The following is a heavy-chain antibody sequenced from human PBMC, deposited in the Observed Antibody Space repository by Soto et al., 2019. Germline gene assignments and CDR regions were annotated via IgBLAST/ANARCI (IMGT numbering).Heavy chain of an antibody. CDR3: ASTGYCSGGSCPFDY. V-gene: IGHV4-39*01. CDR1: GGSISSSSYY. Sequence: SETLSLTCTVSGGSISSSSYYWGWIRQPPGKGLEWIGSIYYSGSTYYNPSLKSRVTISVDTSKNQFSLKLSSVPAADTAVYYCASTGYCSGGSCPFDYWGQGTLVTVSS. J-gene: IGHJ4*02. CDR2: IYYSGST. D-gene: IGHD2-15*01.